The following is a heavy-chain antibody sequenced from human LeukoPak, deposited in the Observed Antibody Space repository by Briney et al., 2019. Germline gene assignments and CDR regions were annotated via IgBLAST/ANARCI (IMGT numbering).Heavy chain of an antibody. V-gene: IGHV1-2*02. Sequence: ASVKVSCKASGYTFTGYYMHWVRPAPGQGLEWMGWINPNGGGTNYAQKFQGRVTMTRDTSISTAYMELSRLRSDDTAVYYCARALPPYYYDSSGYYNFDYWGQGTLVTVSS. CDR2: INPNGGGT. D-gene: IGHD3-22*01. CDR1: GYTFTGYY. CDR3: ARALPPYYYDSSGYYNFDY. J-gene: IGHJ4*02.